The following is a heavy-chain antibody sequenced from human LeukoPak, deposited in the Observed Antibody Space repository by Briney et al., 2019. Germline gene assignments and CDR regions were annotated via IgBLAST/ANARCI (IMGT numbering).Heavy chain of an antibody. J-gene: IGHJ3*02. CDR3: ALHYYGGYDAFDI. D-gene: IGHD3-10*01. CDR1: GYTFSGYY. V-gene: IGHV1-2*06. CDR2: INANSGVT. Sequence: GASVKVSCKASGYTFSGYYMHWVRQAPGQGLEWMGRINANSGVTKYAQKFQGRVTMTSDTSIDTAYMELSSLRSEDTAVYYCALHYYGGYDAFDIWGQGTMVTVSS.